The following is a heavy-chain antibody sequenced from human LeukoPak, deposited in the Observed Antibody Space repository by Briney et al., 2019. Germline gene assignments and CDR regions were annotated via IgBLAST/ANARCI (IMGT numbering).Heavy chain of an antibody. V-gene: IGHV1-3*01. Sequence: GASVKVSCKASGGTFSSYAISWVRQAPGQRLEWMGWINAGNGNTKYSQKFQGRVTITRDTSASTAYMELSSLRSEDTAVYYCARGIRVDTAMVSGYXGQGTLVTVSS. CDR3: ARGIRVDTAMVSGY. CDR1: GGTFSSYA. CDR2: INAGNGNT. D-gene: IGHD5-18*01. J-gene: IGHJ4*02.